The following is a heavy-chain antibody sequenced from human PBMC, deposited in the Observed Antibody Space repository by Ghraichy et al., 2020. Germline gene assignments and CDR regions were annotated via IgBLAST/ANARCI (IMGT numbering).Heavy chain of an antibody. CDR3: ARLGDDSSGYGIYYFDY. CDR2: IYPGDADT. Sequence: GESLNISCKGSGYSFTSYWIGWVRQMPGKGLEWMGIIYPGDADTRYSPSFQGQVTISADKSISTAYLQWSSLKASATAMYYCARLGDDSSGYGIYYFDYWGQGTLVTVSS. D-gene: IGHD3-22*01. V-gene: IGHV5-51*01. CDR1: GYSFTSYW. J-gene: IGHJ4*02.